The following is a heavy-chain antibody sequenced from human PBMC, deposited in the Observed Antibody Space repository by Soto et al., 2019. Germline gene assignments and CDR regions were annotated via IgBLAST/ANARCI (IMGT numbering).Heavy chain of an antibody. CDR3: ARALPDVTGTTYYYYGMDV. CDR1: GGNFSSYA. CDR2: IIPIFVTT. D-gene: IGHD1-7*01. J-gene: IGHJ6*02. Sequence: QVQLVQSGAEVKKPGSSVKVSCKASGGNFSSYAISWVRQAPGQGLEWLGGIIPIFVTTNHAQKFQGRVTLSADESTSTASMELSSLRSEETAVYYCARALPDVTGTTYYYYGMDVWGQGTTVTVSS. V-gene: IGHV1-69*12.